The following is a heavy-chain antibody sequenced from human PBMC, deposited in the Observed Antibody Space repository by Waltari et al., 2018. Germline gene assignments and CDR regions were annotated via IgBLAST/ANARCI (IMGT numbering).Heavy chain of an antibody. Sequence: QVQLVQSGAEVKKPGASVKVSCKASGYTFTSYAMHWVRQAPGQRLEWMGWINAGKGNTKYSQKFQGRVTITRDTSASTAYMELSSLRSEDTAVYYCARAETTVTLYYFDYWGQGTLVTVSS. CDR3: ARAETTVTLYYFDY. J-gene: IGHJ4*02. V-gene: IGHV1-3*01. CDR1: GYTFTSYA. CDR2: INAGKGNT. D-gene: IGHD4-17*01.